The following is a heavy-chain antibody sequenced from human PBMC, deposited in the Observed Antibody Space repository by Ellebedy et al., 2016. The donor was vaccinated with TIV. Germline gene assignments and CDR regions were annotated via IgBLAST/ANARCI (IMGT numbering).Heavy chain of an antibody. J-gene: IGHJ4*02. CDR2: INPDSGVT. D-gene: IGHD3-9*01. CDR3: ARDRAGRGRYFDGDF. V-gene: IGHV1-2*02. Sequence: ASVKVSCKASGYSFNVYCIHWLRQAPGQGLEWMGWINPDSGVTKYGPKFQGRVTMTRETSINIVYMELSRLRSDDTAVYYCARDRAGRGRYFDGDFWGQGTLVTVSS. CDR1: GYSFNVYC.